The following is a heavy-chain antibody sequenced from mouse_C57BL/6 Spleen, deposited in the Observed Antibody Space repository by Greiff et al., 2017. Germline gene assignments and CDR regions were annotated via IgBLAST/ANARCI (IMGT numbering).Heavy chain of an antibody. Sequence: EVKVVESGGGLVQPGGSLKLSCAASGFTFSDYYMYWVRQTPEKRLEWVAYISNGGGNTYYPDTVKGRFTISRDNAKNTLYLQMSRLKSEDTAMYYCARHGYGRGFAYWGQGTLVTVSA. CDR2: ISNGGGNT. CDR1: GFTFSDYY. J-gene: IGHJ3*01. D-gene: IGHD1-1*01. CDR3: ARHGYGRGFAY. V-gene: IGHV5-12*01.